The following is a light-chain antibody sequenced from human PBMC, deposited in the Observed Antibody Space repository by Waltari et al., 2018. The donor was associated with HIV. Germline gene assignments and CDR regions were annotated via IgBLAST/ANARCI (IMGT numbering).Light chain of an antibody. CDR3: AAWDDSLNIWV. J-gene: IGLJ3*02. Sequence: QSVLTQPPSASGAPGQRVTISCSGSSSNIGTNTVNWYQQFPGMAPKVVIYSNDQRPSGVPARFSGSKSGTSASLAISGLQSEDEADYFCAAWDDSLNIWVFGGGAKLTVL. CDR1: SSNIGTNT. CDR2: SND. V-gene: IGLV1-44*01.